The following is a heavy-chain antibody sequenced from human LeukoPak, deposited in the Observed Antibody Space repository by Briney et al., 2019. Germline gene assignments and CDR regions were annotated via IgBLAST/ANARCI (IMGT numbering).Heavy chain of an antibody. CDR2: ISVSGTS. CDR3: ARGFLKTGFDH. CDR1: GASFSSYY. D-gene: IGHD1-1*01. V-gene: IGHV4-4*08. J-gene: IGHJ4*02. Sequence: SETLSLTCTVSGASFSSYYWNWIRQPPGKGLEWIGYISVSGTSNYNPSLKSRVTISVDTSKNQFSLQLNSVTPEDTAVYFCARGFLKTGFDHWGQGALVTVSS.